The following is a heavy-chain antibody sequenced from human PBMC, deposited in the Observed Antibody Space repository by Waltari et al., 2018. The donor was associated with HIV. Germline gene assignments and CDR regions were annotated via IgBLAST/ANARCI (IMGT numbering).Heavy chain of an antibody. CDR2: FWSEVAAM. J-gene: IGHJ4*02. Sequence: QVQLVESGGGVVQPGTSLTLSCAVSGFTFSNFATHGVRQSPVNRLGWLAVFWSEVAAMSYSDSLQFRFTLSQASSQTTLSLHLPTLGAQATALYYCARGYSSSRWIPLYHWGRGTLVTVSS. D-gene: IGHD6-6*01. V-gene: IGHV3-33*01. CDR1: GFTFSNFA. CDR3: ARGYSSSRWIPLYH.